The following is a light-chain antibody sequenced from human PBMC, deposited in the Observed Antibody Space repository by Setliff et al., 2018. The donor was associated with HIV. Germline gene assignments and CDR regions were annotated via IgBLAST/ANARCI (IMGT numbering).Light chain of an antibody. CDR2: DVS. CDR1: SSDVGDYNY. V-gene: IGLV2-14*03. J-gene: IGLJ1*01. CDR3: CSYTGSSTHV. Sequence: QSVLTQPASVSGSPGQSITFSCTGTSSDVGDYNYVSWYQQHPGKVPKLMIYDVSNRPSGVSNRFSGSKSGNTASLTISGLQAEDEADYYCCSYTGSSTHVFGTWTKVTVL.